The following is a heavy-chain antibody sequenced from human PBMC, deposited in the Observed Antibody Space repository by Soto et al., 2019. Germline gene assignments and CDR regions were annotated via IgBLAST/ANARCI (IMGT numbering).Heavy chain of an antibody. Sequence: QVQLQESGPGLVKPSETLSLTCTVSGGSISSYYWSWIRQPPGKGLEWIGYIYYSGSTNYNPSLXGXVXIXXDTSKHQCSLKLSSVTAADTAVYYCARVWGGAFAIWGQGTMVTVSS. CDR1: GGSISSYY. D-gene: IGHD3-10*01. CDR2: IYYSGST. CDR3: ARVWGGAFAI. V-gene: IGHV4-59*01. J-gene: IGHJ3*02.